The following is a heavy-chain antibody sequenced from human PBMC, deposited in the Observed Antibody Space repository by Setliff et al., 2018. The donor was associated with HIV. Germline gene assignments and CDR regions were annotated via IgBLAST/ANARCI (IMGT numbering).Heavy chain of an antibody. D-gene: IGHD2-2*01. Sequence: ASVKVSCKASGYTFTSHDINWVRQATGQGLAWMGWMNPNSANTGYAQKFQGSVTMTRNTSISTAYMELSSLRSEDTAVYYCARAGGYCGSTSCPYYFDYWGQGTLVTVSS. CDR1: GYTFTSHD. J-gene: IGHJ4*02. V-gene: IGHV1-8*02. CDR3: ARAGGYCGSTSCPYYFDY. CDR2: MNPNSANT.